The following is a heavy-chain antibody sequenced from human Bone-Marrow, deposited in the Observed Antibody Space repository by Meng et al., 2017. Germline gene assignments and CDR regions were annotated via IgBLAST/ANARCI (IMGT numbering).Heavy chain of an antibody. CDR3: ARHQGDY. Sequence: SETLSLTCTVSGGSISSSSYYWGWIRQPPGKGLEWIGNIYYSGSTYYNPSLKSRVTISADTSKNQFSLKLSSVTAADTAVYYCARHQGDYWGQGTLVTVSS. CDR1: GGSISSSSYY. V-gene: IGHV4-31*03. CDR2: IYYSGST. J-gene: IGHJ4*02.